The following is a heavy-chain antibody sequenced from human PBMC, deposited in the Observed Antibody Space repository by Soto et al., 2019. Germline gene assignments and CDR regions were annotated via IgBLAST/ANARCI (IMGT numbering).Heavy chain of an antibody. CDR2: ISGGGDTT. CDR3: AKLRDFVVLPAGILDY. J-gene: IGHJ4*02. D-gene: IGHD2-8*01. CDR1: GFTFSLYA. Sequence: GGSLRLSCAVSGFTFSLYAMSWVRQAPGKGLEWVSVISGGGDTTYYTPSVKGRFTISRDDFRNTLYLQMNSLRTEDTAIYYCAKLRDFVVLPAGILDYWGPGTLVTVSS. V-gene: IGHV3-23*01.